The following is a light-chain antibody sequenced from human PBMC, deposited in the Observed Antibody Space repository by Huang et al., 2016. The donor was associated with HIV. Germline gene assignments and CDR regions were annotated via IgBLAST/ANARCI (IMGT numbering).Light chain of an antibody. Sequence: EVVMTQSPNTLSVSPGERATLSCRASQSISSNLAWYQQKPGQAPRLLIYRASARAAGGPAMFSGSGSGTEFTLTISSLQSEDFAIYYCQQYNNWPPLTFGGGTKVEI. J-gene: IGKJ4*01. V-gene: IGKV3-15*01. CDR3: QQYNNWPPLT. CDR1: QSISSN. CDR2: RAS.